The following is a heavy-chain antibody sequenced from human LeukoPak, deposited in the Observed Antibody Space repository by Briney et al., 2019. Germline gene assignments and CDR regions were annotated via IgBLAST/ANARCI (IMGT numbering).Heavy chain of an antibody. CDR3: VRQFAS. CDR1: GFTFSDHI. J-gene: IGHJ4*02. CDR2: VSGSGSTV. V-gene: IGHV3-48*01. Sequence: GGSLGLSCAASGFTFSDHIMNWVRQLPGKRLEWVAYVSGSGSTVYYADSVKGRYTISRDNGKSSLYLQMNSLRVEDTALYYCVRQFASWGQGTLVTVSS.